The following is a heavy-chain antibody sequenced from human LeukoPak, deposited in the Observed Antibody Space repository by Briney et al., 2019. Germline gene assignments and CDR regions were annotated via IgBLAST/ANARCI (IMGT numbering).Heavy chain of an antibody. J-gene: IGHJ4*02. CDR1: GGSISSGDYY. D-gene: IGHD5-24*01. Sequence: SETLSLTCTVSGGSISSGDYYWSWIRQPPGKGLEWIGYIYYSGSTYYNPSLKSRVTISVDTSKNQFSLKLSSVTAADTAVYYCARGLRDGFDLYYFDYWGQGTLVTVSS. V-gene: IGHV4-30-4*01. CDR2: IYYSGST. CDR3: ARGLRDGFDLYYFDY.